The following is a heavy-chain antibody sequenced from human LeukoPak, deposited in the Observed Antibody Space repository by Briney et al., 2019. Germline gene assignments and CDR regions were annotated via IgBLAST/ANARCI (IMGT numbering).Heavy chain of an antibody. CDR2: INPNSGGT. CDR1: GYTFTGYY. J-gene: IGHJ1*01. Sequence: ASVKVSCKASGYTFTGYYMHWVRQAPGQGLEWMGWINPNSGGTNYAQKFQGRVTMTRDTSISTAYMELSRLRSDDTAVYYCARVMSGYSSSWLPALEYFQHWGQGTLVTVSS. D-gene: IGHD6-13*01. V-gene: IGHV1-2*02. CDR3: ARVMSGYSSSWLPALEYFQH.